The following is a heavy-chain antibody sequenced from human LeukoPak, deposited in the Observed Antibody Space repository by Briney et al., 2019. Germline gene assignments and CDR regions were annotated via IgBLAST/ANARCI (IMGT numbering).Heavy chain of an antibody. CDR3: ARVNDYYYYMDV. J-gene: IGHJ6*03. V-gene: IGHV3-11*01. D-gene: IGHD2-8*01. CDR1: GFTFSDYY. Sequence: PGGSLRPSCAASGFTFSDYYMSWIRQAPGKGLEWVSYISSSGSTIYYADSVKGRFTISRDNAKNSLYLQMNSLRAEDTAVYYCARVNDYYYYMDVWGKGATVTVSS. CDR2: ISSSGSTI.